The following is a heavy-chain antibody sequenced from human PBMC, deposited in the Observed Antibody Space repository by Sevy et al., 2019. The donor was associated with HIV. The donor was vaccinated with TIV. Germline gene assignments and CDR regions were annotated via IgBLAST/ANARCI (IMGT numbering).Heavy chain of an antibody. D-gene: IGHD3-22*01. CDR1: GGSISSYY. CDR3: ARGYYDSSGYYPHYYYYYMDV. V-gene: IGHV4-59*01. Sequence: SETLSLTCTVSGGSISSYYWSWIRQTPGKGLEWIGYIYYSGSTNYNPSLKSRVTISVDTSKNQFSLKLSSVTAADTAVYYCARGYYDSSGYYPHYYYYYMDVWGKGTTVTVSS. J-gene: IGHJ6*03. CDR2: IYYSGST.